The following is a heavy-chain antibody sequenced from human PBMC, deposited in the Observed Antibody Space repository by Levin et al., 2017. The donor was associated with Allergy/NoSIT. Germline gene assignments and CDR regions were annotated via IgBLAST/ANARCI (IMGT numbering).Heavy chain of an antibody. CDR2: ISGSGGST. D-gene: IGHD3-3*01. Sequence: PGGSLRLSCAASGFTFSSYAMSWVRQAPGKGLEWVSAISGSGGSTYYADSVKGRFTISRDNSKNTLYLQMNSLRAEDTAVYYCAKAWAHYYDFWSGYQGYGMDVWGQGTTVTVSS. CDR3: AKAWAHYYDFWSGYQGYGMDV. V-gene: IGHV3-23*01. CDR1: GFTFSSYA. J-gene: IGHJ6*02.